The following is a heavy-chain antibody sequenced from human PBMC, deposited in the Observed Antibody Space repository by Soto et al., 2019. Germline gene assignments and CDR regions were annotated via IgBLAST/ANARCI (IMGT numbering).Heavy chain of an antibody. Sequence: VQLMQSGAEVKKPGSSVKVSCKASGGTFSSHSINWVRQAPGQGLEWMGGIITLFGTSNYAKNFQGRVTITADQSTSTAYMELNSLRSGDTAVYYCAREVGYGDFSAALLDWGQGTLVTVSS. CDR1: GGTFSSHS. J-gene: IGHJ4*02. V-gene: IGHV1-69*01. CDR3: AREVGYGDFSAALLD. D-gene: IGHD2-21*02. CDR2: IITLFGTS.